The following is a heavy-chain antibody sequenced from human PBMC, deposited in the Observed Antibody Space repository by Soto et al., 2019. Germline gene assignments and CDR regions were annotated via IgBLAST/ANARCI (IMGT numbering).Heavy chain of an antibody. CDR1: GGSISSSSYY. D-gene: IGHD2-2*01. CDR3: ASVRRTSTKYYYYYYGMDV. V-gene: IGHV4-39*01. Sequence: SETLSLTCTVSGGSISSSSYYWGWIRQPPGKGLEWIGSIYYSGSTYYNPSLKSRVTISVDTSKNQFSLKLSSVTAADTAVYYCASVRRTSTKYYYYYYGMDVWGQGTTVTVSS. J-gene: IGHJ6*02. CDR2: IYYSGST.